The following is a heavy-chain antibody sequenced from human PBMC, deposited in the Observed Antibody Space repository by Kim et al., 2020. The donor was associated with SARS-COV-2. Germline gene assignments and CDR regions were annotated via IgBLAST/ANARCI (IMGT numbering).Heavy chain of an antibody. D-gene: IGHD3-22*01. CDR1: GFTFSSYG. CDR3: ARESGRSYDSSGYYYPAGYFKH. V-gene: IGHV3-33*05. CDR2: ISDDGSNK. Sequence: GGSLRLSCAASGFTFSSYGMHWVRQAPGKGLEWVAVISDDGSNKNYADSVKGRFTISRDNSKNTLYLQMNSLRAEDTAVYYCARESGRSYDSSGYYYPAGYFKHRGQGTLFTVSS. J-gene: IGHJ1*01.